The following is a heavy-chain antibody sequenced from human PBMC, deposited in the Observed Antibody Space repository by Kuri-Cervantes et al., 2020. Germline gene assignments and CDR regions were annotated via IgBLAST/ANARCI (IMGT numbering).Heavy chain of an antibody. J-gene: IGHJ6*03. CDR3: ARDRSADVTYYYYYMDV. CDR2: IIPIFGTA. D-gene: IGHD1-14*01. Sequence: SVKVSCKASGGTFSSYAISWVRQAPGQGLEWMGGIIPIFGTANYAQKFRGRVTITTDESTSTAYMELSSLRSDDTAVYYCARDRSADVTYYYYYMDVWGKGTTVTVSS. CDR1: GGTFSSYA. V-gene: IGHV1-69*05.